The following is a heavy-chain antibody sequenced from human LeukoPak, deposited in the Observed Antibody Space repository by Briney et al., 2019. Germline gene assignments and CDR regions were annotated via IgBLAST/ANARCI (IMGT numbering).Heavy chain of an antibody. CDR3: ASVDTHDAFHI. CDR2: IYDSGST. D-gene: IGHD2-21*01. Sequence: KSSETLSLTCTVSGGSISSTTYYWGWIRQPPGRGLEWIGTIYDSGSTYYNPSLKSRVTIFVDTSKNQFSLKLSSVTAADTAMYYCASVDTHDAFHIWGQGTMVTVSS. V-gene: IGHV4-39*07. CDR1: GGSISSTTYY. J-gene: IGHJ3*02.